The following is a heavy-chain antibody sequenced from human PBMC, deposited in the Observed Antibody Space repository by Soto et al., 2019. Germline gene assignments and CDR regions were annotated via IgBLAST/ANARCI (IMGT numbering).Heavy chain of an antibody. CDR1: GGSISSGGYY. V-gene: IGHV4-31*03. D-gene: IGHD3-10*01. Sequence: PSETLSLTCTVSGGSISSGGYYWSWIRQHPGKGLEWIGYIYYSGSTYYNPSLKSRVTISVDTSKNQFSLKLSSVTAADTAVYYCARDIAMVRGVMEVDAFGIWGQGTMVTVSS. J-gene: IGHJ3*02. CDR3: ARDIAMVRGVMEVDAFGI. CDR2: IYYSGST.